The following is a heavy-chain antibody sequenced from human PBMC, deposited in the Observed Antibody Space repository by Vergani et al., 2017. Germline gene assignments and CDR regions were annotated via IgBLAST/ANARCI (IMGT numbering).Heavy chain of an antibody. D-gene: IGHD3/OR15-3a*01. CDR1: GYNFTSFD. CDR2: MNPKSGNT. J-gene: IGHJ5*02. V-gene: IGHV1-8*01. Sequence: QEQLVQSGAEVRKPGASVKVSCKASGYNFTSFDINWVRLATGQGLEWMGWMNPKSGNTAYAAKFQGRITMTRDSSTDTAYMEMKSLRSEDTAIYVCARGVLDSKYRHNWFGPWGQGTVVTVSS. CDR3: ARGVLDSKYRHNWFGP.